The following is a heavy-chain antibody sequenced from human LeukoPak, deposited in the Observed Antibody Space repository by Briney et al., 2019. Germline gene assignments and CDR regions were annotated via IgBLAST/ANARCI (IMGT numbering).Heavy chain of an antibody. V-gene: IGHV4-31*03. CDR3: ARGWSTGQIAAAGSDDAFDI. CDR1: GGSISSGGYY. J-gene: IGHJ3*02. D-gene: IGHD6-13*01. CDR2: IYYSGST. Sequence: SETLSLTCTVSGGSISSGGYYWSWIRQHPGKGLEWIGYIYYSGSTYYNPSLKSRVTISVDTSKNQFSLKLSSVTAADTAVYYCARGWSTGQIAAAGSDDAFDIWGQGTVVTVSS.